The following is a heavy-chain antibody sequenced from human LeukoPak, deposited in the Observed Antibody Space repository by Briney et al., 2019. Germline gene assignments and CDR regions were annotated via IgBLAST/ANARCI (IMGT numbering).Heavy chain of an antibody. D-gene: IGHD6-19*01. CDR1: GYSFTSYW. J-gene: IGHJ6*02. Sequence: GESLKISRKGSGYSFTSYWIGWVRQMPGKGLEWMGIIYPGDSDTRYSPSFQGQVTISADKSISTAYLQWSSLKASDTAMYYCARVGIAVAGTFSDYYYGMDVWGQGTTVTVSS. CDR3: ARVGIAVAGTFSDYYYGMDV. CDR2: IYPGDSDT. V-gene: IGHV5-51*01.